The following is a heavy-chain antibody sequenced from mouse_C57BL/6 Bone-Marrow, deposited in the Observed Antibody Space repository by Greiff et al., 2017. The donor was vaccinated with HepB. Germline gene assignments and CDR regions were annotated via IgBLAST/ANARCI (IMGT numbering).Heavy chain of an antibody. J-gene: IGHJ1*03. CDR3: ARGGWGRDWDWYFDV. CDR2: ISYDGSN. Sequence: EVQLQQSGPGLVKPSQSLSLTCSVTGYSITSGYYWNWIRQFPGNKLEWMGYISYDGSNNYNPSLKNRISITRDTSKNQFFLKLNSVTTEDTATYDCARGGWGRDWDWYFDVWGTGTTVTVSS. D-gene: IGHD4-1*01. V-gene: IGHV3-6*01. CDR1: GYSITSGYY.